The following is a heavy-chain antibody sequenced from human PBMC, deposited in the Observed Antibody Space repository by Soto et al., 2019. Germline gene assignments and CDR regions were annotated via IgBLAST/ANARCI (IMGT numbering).Heavy chain of an antibody. V-gene: IGHV3-23*01. D-gene: IGHD3-3*01. CDR1: GFTFSSYA. Sequence: GGSLRLSCAASGFTFSSYAMSWVRQAPGKGLEWVSAISGSGGSTYYADSVKGRFTISRDNSKNTLYLQMNSLRAEDTAVYYCAKGGKYYDFWSGYYPPPYYYYGMDVWGQGTTVTAP. J-gene: IGHJ6*02. CDR2: ISGSGGST. CDR3: AKGGKYYDFWSGYYPPPYYYYGMDV.